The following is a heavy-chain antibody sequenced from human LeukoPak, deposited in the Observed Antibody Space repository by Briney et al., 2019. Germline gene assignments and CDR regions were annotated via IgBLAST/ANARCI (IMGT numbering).Heavy chain of an antibody. CDR1: GGSISSSSYY. Sequence: SETLSLTCTVSGGSISSSSYYWGWIRQPPGKGLGWIGSIYYSGSTYYNPSLKSRVTISVDTSKNQFSLKLSSVTAADTAVYYCARADIVATIVGYWGQRTLVTVSS. CDR2: IYYSGST. D-gene: IGHD5-12*01. V-gene: IGHV4-39*01. CDR3: ARADIVATIVGY. J-gene: IGHJ4*02.